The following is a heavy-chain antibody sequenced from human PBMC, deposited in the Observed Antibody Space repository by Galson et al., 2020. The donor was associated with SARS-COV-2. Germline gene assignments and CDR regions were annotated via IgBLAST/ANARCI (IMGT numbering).Heavy chain of an antibody. D-gene: IGHD2-21*02. CDR1: GFTFNNYG. CDR2: LSYDGSNT. V-gene: IGHV3-30*03. CDR3: ARELGDCFGGHCYSYY. Sequence: GESLKISCAASGFTFNNYGMHWVRQAPGKGLEWVAVLSYDGSNTYYADSVKGRFTISRDTSKNTLYLQMNTLGAEDTAVYYCARELGDCFGGHCYSYYWGQGTLVTVSS. J-gene: IGHJ4*02.